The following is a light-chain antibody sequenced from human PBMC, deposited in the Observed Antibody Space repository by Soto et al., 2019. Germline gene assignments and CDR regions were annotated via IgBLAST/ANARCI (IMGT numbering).Light chain of an antibody. CDR1: SSDVGKYNY. J-gene: IGLJ2*01. V-gene: IGLV2-14*01. Sequence: QSALTQPASVSGSPGQSITISCTGTSSDVGKYNYVSWYQQHPGKAPKLVIYEVSYRPSGFSNRFSGSKSGNTASLTISGLQAEDEADYFCSSYAAFTTFSNVLFGGGTKLTVL. CDR2: EVS. CDR3: SSYAAFTTFSNVL.